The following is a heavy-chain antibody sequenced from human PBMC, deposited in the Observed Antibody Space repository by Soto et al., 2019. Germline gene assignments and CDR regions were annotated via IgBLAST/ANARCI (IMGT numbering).Heavy chain of an antibody. Sequence: PSETLSLTCSVSGGSISSYYWSWIRQPPGKGLEWIAYIYYSATSYNPSLKSRVTISVDTSKNQFSLKLSSVTAADTAVYYCARRYGGTFDYWGQGTLVTVSS. V-gene: IGHV4-59*08. CDR1: GGSISSYY. CDR2: IYYSAT. J-gene: IGHJ4*02. D-gene: IGHD2-15*01. CDR3: ARRYGGTFDY.